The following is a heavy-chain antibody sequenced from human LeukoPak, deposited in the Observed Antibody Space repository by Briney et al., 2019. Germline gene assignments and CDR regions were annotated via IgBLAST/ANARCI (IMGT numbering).Heavy chain of an antibody. D-gene: IGHD3-22*01. CDR3: ARLYYYESSGHDAFDI. Sequence: GESLKISCKGSGYSFTSYWIGWVRQMPGKGLEWKGIIYPGDSDTRYSPSFQGQVTISADKSISTAYLQWSSLKASDTAMYYCARLYYYESSGHDAFDIWGQGTMVTVSS. CDR2: IYPGDSDT. V-gene: IGHV5-51*01. CDR1: GYSFTSYW. J-gene: IGHJ3*02.